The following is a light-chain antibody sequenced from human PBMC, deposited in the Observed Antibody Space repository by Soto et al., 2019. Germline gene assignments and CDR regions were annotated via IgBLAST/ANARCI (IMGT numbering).Light chain of an antibody. Sequence: EIVLTQSPATLSLSPGERGTLSCRASQSVSSSYLAWYKKTPGQATRIRIYGASTRATGIPARVSGSASGTEFTLTISSLQSEDLAVYYCQQYNNWPITFGQGTRLEIK. V-gene: IGKV3-15*01. CDR3: QQYNNWPIT. CDR2: GAS. CDR1: QSVSSSY. J-gene: IGKJ5*01.